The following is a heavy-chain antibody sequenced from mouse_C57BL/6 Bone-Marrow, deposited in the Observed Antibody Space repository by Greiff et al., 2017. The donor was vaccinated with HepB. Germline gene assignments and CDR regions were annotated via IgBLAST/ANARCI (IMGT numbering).Heavy chain of an antibody. D-gene: IGHD1-1*01. CDR2: IRSKSNNYAT. J-gene: IGHJ2*01. V-gene: IGHV10-1*01. CDR3: VRHEGYGTGFDY. CDR1: GFSFNTYA. Sequence: EVHLVESGGGLVQPKGSLKLSCAASGFSFNTYAMNWVRQAPGKGLECVARIRSKSNNYATYYADSVKDRFTISRDDSESMLYLQMNNLKTEDTAMYYCVRHEGYGTGFDYWGQGTTLTVSS.